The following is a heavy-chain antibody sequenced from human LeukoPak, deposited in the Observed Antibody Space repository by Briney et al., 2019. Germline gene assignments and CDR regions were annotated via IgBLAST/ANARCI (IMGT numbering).Heavy chain of an antibody. CDR3: AREYSKCFDP. J-gene: IGHJ2*01. CDR1: GFTFSSYS. D-gene: IGHD6-13*01. V-gene: IGHV3-21*04. Sequence: GGSLRLSCAASGFTFSSYSMNSVRQAPGKGLEWVSSISSSSSYIYYADSVKGRFTISRDNSKNTLYLQMNSLRAEDTAVYYCAREYSKCFDPWGRGTLVTVSS. CDR2: ISSSSSYI.